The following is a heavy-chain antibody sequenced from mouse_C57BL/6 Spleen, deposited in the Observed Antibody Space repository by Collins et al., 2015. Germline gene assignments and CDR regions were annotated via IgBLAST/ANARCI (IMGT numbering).Heavy chain of an antibody. J-gene: IGHJ2*01. D-gene: IGHD2-1*01. CDR3: AREGKPVYFDY. V-gene: IGHV1-9*01. CDR2: ILPGSGST. CDR1: GYTFSSYW. Sequence: QVQLQQSGAELMKPGASVKISCKATGYTFSSYWIEWVKQRPGHGLEWIGEILPGSGSTNYNEKFKGKATFTADTSSNTAYMQLSSLTSEDSAVYYCAREGKPVYFDYWGQGTTLTVSS.